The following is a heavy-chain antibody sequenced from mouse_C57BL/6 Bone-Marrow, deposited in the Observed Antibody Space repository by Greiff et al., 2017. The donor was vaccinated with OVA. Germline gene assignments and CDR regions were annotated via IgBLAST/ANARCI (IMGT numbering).Heavy chain of an antibody. J-gene: IGHJ1*03. V-gene: IGHV1-62-2*01. CDR3: ARHEDLYYYGSDWYFDV. CDR2: FYPGSGSI. CDR1: GYTFTEYT. D-gene: IGHD1-1*01. Sequence: VQLQQSGAELVKPGASVKLSCKASGYTFTEYTIHWVKQRSGQGLEWIGWFYPGSGSIKYNEKFKDKATLTADKSSSTVYMELSRLTSEDSAVYFCARHEDLYYYGSDWYFDVWGTGTTVTVSS.